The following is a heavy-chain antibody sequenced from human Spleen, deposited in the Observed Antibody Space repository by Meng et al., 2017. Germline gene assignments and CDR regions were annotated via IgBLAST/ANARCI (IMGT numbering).Heavy chain of an antibody. D-gene: IGHD6-19*01. J-gene: IGHJ5*02. Sequence: QPPLQESGPGLVKPSEALSLSCSVSGGSISTRGYYWGWIRHPPGKGLEWIGGIGHSGFTYYTPSLKSRVTVSIDTSRNQFSLWLTSVTAADTAVYYCVRSSGWVKTGFDPWGQGTLVTVSS. V-gene: IGHV4-39*01. CDR2: IGHSGFT. CDR3: VRSSGWVKTGFDP. CDR1: GGSISTRGYY.